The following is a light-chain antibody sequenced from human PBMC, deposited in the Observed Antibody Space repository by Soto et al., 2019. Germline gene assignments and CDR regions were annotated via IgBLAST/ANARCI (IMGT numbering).Light chain of an antibody. Sequence: EIVRTQSPAPLSVSLGERATLSGRARQSVNTNLAWYEQNPGQAPRLLIYGESTRAAGIPARFSGSGSGTEFSLNISSLQSEDFAVYYCQQYNNRLADTFGQATKLEIK. CDR2: GES. J-gene: IGKJ2*01. CDR3: QQYNNRLADT. CDR1: QSVNTN. V-gene: IGKV3-15*01.